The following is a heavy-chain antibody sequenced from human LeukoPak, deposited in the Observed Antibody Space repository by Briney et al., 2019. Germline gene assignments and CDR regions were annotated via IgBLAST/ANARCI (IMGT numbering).Heavy chain of an antibody. CDR2: INTNTGNP. D-gene: IGHD6-19*01. Sequence: GASVKVSCKASGYTFTSYDINWARQAPGQGLEWMGWINTNTGNPTYAQGFTGRFVFSLDTSVSTAYLQISSLKAEDTAVYYCARGGSGLDYWGQGTLVTVSS. J-gene: IGHJ4*02. CDR1: GYTFTSYD. CDR3: ARGGSGLDY. V-gene: IGHV7-4-1*02.